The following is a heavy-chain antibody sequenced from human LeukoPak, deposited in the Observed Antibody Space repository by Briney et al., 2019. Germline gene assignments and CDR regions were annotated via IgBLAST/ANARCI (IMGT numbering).Heavy chain of an antibody. D-gene: IGHD5-12*01. CDR2: ISYDGSNK. V-gene: IGHV3-30*18. CDR3: AKGGHIVATKLDY. Sequence: GGSLRLSCAASGFTFSSYGMHWVRQAPGKGLEWVAVISYDGSNKYYADSVKGRFTISRDNSKNTPYLQMNSLRAEDTAVYYCAKGGHIVATKLDYWGQGTLVTVSS. CDR1: GFTFSSYG. J-gene: IGHJ4*02.